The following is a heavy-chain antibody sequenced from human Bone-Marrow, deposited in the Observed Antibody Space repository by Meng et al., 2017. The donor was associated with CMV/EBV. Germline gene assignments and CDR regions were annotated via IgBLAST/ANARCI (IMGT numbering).Heavy chain of an antibody. J-gene: IGHJ3*02. V-gene: IGHV4-59*12. D-gene: IGHD3-22*01. CDR3: ARYEYDSSANDAFDI. CDR2: IYYSGST. CDR1: GGSISSYY. Sequence: SETLSLTCTVSGGSISSYYWSWIRQPPGKGLEWIGYIYYSGSTNYNPSLKSRVTISVDTSKNQFSLQLNSVTPEDTAVYYCARYEYDSSANDAFDIWGQGTMVTVSS.